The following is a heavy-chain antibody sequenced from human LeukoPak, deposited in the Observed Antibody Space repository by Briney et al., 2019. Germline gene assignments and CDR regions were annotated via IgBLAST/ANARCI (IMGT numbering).Heavy chain of an antibody. J-gene: IGHJ3*01. CDR2: IKQDGSDK. Sequence: TGGSLRLSCAASGFTFSSYWMSWVRQAPGKGLEWVANIKQDGSDKYYVDSVKGRFTISRDNAKNSLYLQMNSLRAEDTAVYYCARCTASCYANAFDVWGQGTLLTVSS. CDR3: ARCTASCYANAFDV. V-gene: IGHV3-7*05. D-gene: IGHD2-2*01. CDR1: GFTFSSYW.